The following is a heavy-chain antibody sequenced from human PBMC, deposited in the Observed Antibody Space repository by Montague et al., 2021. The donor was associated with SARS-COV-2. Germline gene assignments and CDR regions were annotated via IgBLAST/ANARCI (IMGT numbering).Heavy chain of an antibody. CDR2: IDWDDDK. Sequence: PALVKPTQTLTLTCTFSGFSLSTSGMCVSWIRQPPGKALEWLARIDWDDDKYHSTSLKTRLTISKDTSKNQVVLTMTNMDPVDTATYYCARTYYGGRPFDXWGQGTLVTVSS. J-gene: IGHJ4*02. CDR3: ARTYYGGRPFDX. CDR1: GFSLSTSGMC. V-gene: IGHV2-70*11. D-gene: IGHD4-23*01.